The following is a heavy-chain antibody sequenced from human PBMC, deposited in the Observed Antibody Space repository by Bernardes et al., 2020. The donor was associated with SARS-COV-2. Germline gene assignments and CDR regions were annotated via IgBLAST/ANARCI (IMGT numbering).Heavy chain of an antibody. D-gene: IGHD3-22*01. J-gene: IGHJ4*02. CDR2: ISTDGRTT. V-gene: IGHV3-74*01. Sequence: GGSLRLSCAASGFTFSSYAMSWVRQAPGRGLVWLSRISTDGRTTNYADSVEGRFTISRDNAKNTLYLQMNSLRVEDAAMYYCVRSAFSGGSGYFFDSWGQGTLVTVSS. CDR3: VRSAFSGGSGYFFDS. CDR1: GFTFSSYA.